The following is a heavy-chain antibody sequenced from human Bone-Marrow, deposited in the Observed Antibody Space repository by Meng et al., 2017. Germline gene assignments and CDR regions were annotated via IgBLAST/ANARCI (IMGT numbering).Heavy chain of an antibody. CDR3: ARDLTPVAGLDY. CDR1: GFTFSSYA. Sequence: GESLKISCAASGFTFSSYAMHWVRQAPGKGLEWVAVISYDGSNKYYADSVKGRFTISRDNSKNTLYLQMNSLRAEDTAVYYCARDLTPVAGLDYWGQGNRV. CDR2: ISYDGSNK. J-gene: IGHJ4*02. V-gene: IGHV3-30*01. D-gene: IGHD6-19*01.